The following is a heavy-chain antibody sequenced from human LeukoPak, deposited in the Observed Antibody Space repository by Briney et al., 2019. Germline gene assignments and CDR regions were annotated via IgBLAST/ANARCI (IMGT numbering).Heavy chain of an antibody. J-gene: IGHJ4*02. D-gene: IGHD3-10*01. CDR2: HYHTGRI. CDR3: ARLGASLVWDSGSFPDS. V-gene: IGHV4-39*01. Sequence: SETLSLTCSVSGGSISGTSYCWGWIRQPPGKGPEWIGSHYHTGRIYHNPSLNSRVTISVDTSKNQFSLKLQFVTAADTAVYYCARLGASLVWDSGSFPDSWGQGTLVTVTS. CDR1: GGSISGTSYC.